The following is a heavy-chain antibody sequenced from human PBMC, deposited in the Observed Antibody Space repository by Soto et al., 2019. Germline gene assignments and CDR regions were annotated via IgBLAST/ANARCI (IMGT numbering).Heavy chain of an antibody. CDR3: ARQPYSIAAAGYYYYYGMDV. D-gene: IGHD6-13*01. V-gene: IGHV5-51*01. J-gene: IGHJ6*02. Sequence: PGESLKISCKGSGYSFTSYWIGWVRQMPGKGLEWMGIIYPGDSDTRYSPSFQGQVTISADKSISTAYLQWSSLKASDTAMYYCARQPYSIAAAGYYYYYGMDVWGQGTTVTVSS. CDR1: GYSFTSYW. CDR2: IYPGDSDT.